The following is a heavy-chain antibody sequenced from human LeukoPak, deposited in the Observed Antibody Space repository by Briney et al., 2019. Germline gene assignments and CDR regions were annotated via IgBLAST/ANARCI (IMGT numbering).Heavy chain of an antibody. CDR3: AKDHGRTTGTTFDY. CDR2: IRYDGSNK. CDR1: GFTFTSYG. J-gene: IGHJ4*02. D-gene: IGHD1-1*01. Sequence: GGSLRLSCVASGFTFTSYGMHWVRQAPGKGLEWVAFIRYDGSNKYYADSVKGRFTISRDNSKNTLYLQMNSLRAEDTAVYYCAKDHGRTTGTTFDYWGQGTLVTVSS. V-gene: IGHV3-30*02.